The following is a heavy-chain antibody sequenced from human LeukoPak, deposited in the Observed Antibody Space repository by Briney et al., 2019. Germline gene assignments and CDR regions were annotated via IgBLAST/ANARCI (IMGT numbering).Heavy chain of an antibody. CDR2: INSDGSST. D-gene: IGHD5-12*01. CDR3: ARVRGYSGYVNRLFDY. CDR1: GFTFSSYW. J-gene: IGHJ4*02. Sequence: GGSLRLSCVASGFTFSSYWMHWVRQAPGKGLLWVSRINSDGSSTSYADSVKGRFTISRDNSKNTLYLQMNSLRAEDTGVYYCARVRGYSGYVNRLFDYWGQGTLVTVSS. V-gene: IGHV3-74*01.